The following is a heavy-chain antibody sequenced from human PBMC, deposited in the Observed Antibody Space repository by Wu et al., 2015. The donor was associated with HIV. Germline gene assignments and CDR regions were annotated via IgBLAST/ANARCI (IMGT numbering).Heavy chain of an antibody. CDR3: DESCDNKYRFGVRNTTTHGNV. V-gene: IGHV1-2*06. CDR2: ISPSSGKT. Sequence: QVQLVQSGAEVKKPGASVKVSCKASGYTFTGFSIHWVRQAPGQGLEWMGRISPSSGKTQTMQKNFEGQGHHLTRVTRPSAQPYLEPEQAKNLTXTAVYYCDESCDNKYRFGVRNTTTHGNVWGK. CDR1: GYTFTGFS. J-gene: IGHJ6*03. D-gene: IGHD3-16*01.